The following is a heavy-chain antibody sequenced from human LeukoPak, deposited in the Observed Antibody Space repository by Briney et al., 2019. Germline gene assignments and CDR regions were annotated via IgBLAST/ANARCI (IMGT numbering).Heavy chain of an antibody. CDR1: GFTFSNYA. Sequence: GGSLRLSCAASGFTFSNYAMSWVRQAPGKGLEWVSAISGSGGSTNYADSVKGRFTISRDNSKNTLYLQMNSLRAEDTAMYYCARDIRHSSHDYYYGLDVWGQGATVTVSS. V-gene: IGHV3-23*01. CDR2: ISGSGGST. D-gene: IGHD1-1*01. J-gene: IGHJ6*02. CDR3: ARDIRHSSHDYYYGLDV.